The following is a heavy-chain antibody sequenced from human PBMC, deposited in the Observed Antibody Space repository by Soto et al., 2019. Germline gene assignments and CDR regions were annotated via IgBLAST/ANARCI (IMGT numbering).Heavy chain of an antibody. CDR1: GGSITTYY. V-gene: IGHV4-59*01. Sequence: SQTLSLTCTVSGGSITTYYWSWIRQSPGKGLEWIGHIYYSGSTNYNPSLKSRVTISVDTPKNQFSLKLSSLTAADTAVYYCARGSGNNYFDSWGQGILVTVSS. CDR2: IYYSGST. D-gene: IGHD3-3*01. CDR3: ARGSGNNYFDS. J-gene: IGHJ4*02.